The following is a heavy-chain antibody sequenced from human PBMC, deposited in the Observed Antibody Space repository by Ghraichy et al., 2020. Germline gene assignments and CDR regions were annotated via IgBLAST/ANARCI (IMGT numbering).Heavy chain of an antibody. D-gene: IGHD3-16*01. CDR1: GDSITSHY. V-gene: IGHV4-59*11. CDR2: FAHTGGV. CDR3: AGGHFALDV. Sequence: GSLRLSCTVIGDSITSHYWTWIRRPPGKRLEWIGYFAHTGGVDYNPSLRSRVAISIDTSKKQVSLRLDSVTAADSAVYYCAGGHFALDVWGQGTTVTVSS. J-gene: IGHJ6*02.